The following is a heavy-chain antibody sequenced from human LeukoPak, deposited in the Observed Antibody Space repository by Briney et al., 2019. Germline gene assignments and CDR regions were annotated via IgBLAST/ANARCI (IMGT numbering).Heavy chain of an antibody. V-gene: IGHV1-2*02. J-gene: IGHJ4*02. CDR3: ARAATWIQLWLISDY. CDR1: GYTFTGYY. CDR2: INPNSGGT. D-gene: IGHD5-18*01. Sequence: GASVEVSCKASGYTFTGYYMHWVRQAPGQGLEWMGWINPNSGGTNYAQKFQGRVTMTRDTSISTAYMELSRLRSDDTAVYYCARAATWIQLWLISDYWGQGTLVTVSS.